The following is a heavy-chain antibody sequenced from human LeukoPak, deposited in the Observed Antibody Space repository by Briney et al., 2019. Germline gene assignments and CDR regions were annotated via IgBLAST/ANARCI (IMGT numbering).Heavy chain of an antibody. CDR2: IIPILGIA. Sequence: ASGKVSCKASGYTFTSYGISWVRQAPGQGVEWMGRIIPILGIANYAQKFQGRVTITADKSTSTAYMELSSLRSEDTAVYYCASGGNSSRWFDPWGQGTLVTVSS. CDR3: ASGGNSSRWFDP. CDR1: GYTFTSYG. V-gene: IGHV1-69*04. D-gene: IGHD4-23*01. J-gene: IGHJ5*02.